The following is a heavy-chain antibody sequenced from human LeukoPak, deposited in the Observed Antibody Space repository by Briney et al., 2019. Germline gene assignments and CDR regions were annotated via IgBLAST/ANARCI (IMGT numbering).Heavy chain of an antibody. J-gene: IGHJ6*02. CDR2: ISYDGSNK. V-gene: IGHV3-30*18. CDR1: GFTFSSYG. D-gene: IGHD2-2*01. Sequence: PGGSLRLSCAASGFTFSSYGMHWVRQAPGKGLEWVAVISYDGSNKYYADSVKGRFTISRDNSKNTPYLQMNSLRAEDTAVYYCAKDAASGCSSTSCRYGMDVWGQGTTVTVSS. CDR3: AKDAASGCSSTSCRYGMDV.